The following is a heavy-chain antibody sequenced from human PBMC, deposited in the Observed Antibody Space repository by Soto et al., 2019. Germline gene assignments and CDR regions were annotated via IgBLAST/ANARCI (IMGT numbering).Heavy chain of an antibody. V-gene: IGHV1-69*01. Sequence: QVQLVQSGAEVKKPGSSVKVSCKASGDTFNTYSIIWVRQAPGRGLEWMGGIIPIIPTANYAQKFQDRVTITADEPTSTAYMELSSLRSEDTAVYYCARGSEEWSNLGYFNYWGQGTLVTVSS. CDR2: IIPIIPTA. D-gene: IGHD3-3*01. J-gene: IGHJ4*02. CDR3: ARGSEEWSNLGYFNY. CDR1: GDTFNTYS.